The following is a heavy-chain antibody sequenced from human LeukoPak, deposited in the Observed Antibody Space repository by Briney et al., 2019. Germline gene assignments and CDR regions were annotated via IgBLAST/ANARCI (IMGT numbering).Heavy chain of an antibody. CDR3: AKDHSKIQPFDY. V-gene: IGHV3-30*04. CDR2: TSGDGRSE. D-gene: IGHD5-18*01. J-gene: IGHJ4*02. Sequence: GTSLRLSCAASGFTFSRYAMHWVRQAPGKGPECMAVTSGDGRSEHYAGSVKGRFTISRDNSKNTLSLQMNSLRAEDTAVYYCAKDHSKIQPFDYWGQGTLVTVSS. CDR1: GFTFSRYA.